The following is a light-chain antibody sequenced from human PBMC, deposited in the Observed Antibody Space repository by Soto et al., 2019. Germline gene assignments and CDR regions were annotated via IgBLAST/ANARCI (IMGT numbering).Light chain of an antibody. CDR3: QHYNSYSEA. J-gene: IGKJ1*01. CDR1: QTISSW. CDR2: KAS. Sequence: DIQMTQSPSTLSGSVGDRFTITCRASQTISSWLAWYQQKPGKAPKLLIYKASNLKSGVPSRFSGSGSGTEFTLTISSLQPDDFATYYCQHYNSYSEAFGQGTKVDIK. V-gene: IGKV1-5*03.